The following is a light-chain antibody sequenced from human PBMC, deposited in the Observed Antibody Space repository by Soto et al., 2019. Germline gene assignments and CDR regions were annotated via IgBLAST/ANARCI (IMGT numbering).Light chain of an antibody. CDR2: AAS. CDR1: QGISSY. J-gene: IGKJ1*01. V-gene: IGKV1-27*01. CDR3: QKYNSAPQT. Sequence: DIQMTQSPSSLYASVGDRVTITCRASQGISSYFAWYQQKPWKVPKLLIYAASTLQSGVPSRFSGSGSGTDFTLTISSLQPEDVATYYCQKYNSAPQTFGQGTKVEIK.